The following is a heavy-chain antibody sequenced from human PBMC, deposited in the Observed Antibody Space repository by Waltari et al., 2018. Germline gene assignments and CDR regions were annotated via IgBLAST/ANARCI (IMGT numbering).Heavy chain of an antibody. D-gene: IGHD2-8*02. CDR2: VDPEDGET. CDR1: GYTFTDYY. Sequence: EVQLVQSGAEVKKPGSTVKISCKVSGYTFTDYYIHWVQQAPGKGLEWVGLVDPEDGETIYAENFQGRVTMTADTSTDTAYMELSSLRSEDTAVYYCATGGGVLIYYLDYWGQGTLVTVSS. J-gene: IGHJ4*02. CDR3: ATGGGVLIYYLDY. V-gene: IGHV1-69-2*01.